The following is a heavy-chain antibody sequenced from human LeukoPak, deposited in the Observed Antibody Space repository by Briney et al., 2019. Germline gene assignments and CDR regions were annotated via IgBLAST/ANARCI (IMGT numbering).Heavy chain of an antibody. CDR3: SWEKEGSFGRRLEN. J-gene: IGHJ4*02. Sequence: PGGSLRLSCAASGFSFSDAWMSWVRQAPGKGLEWVGRLKSKGSGGTADYSAPVKGRFTISRDDSKNTLYLQMNSLKIEDTAVYFCSWEKEGSFGRRLENWGQGTLVTVAS. D-gene: IGHD3-10*01. V-gene: IGHV3-15*01. CDR1: GFSFSDAW. CDR2: LKSKGSGGTA.